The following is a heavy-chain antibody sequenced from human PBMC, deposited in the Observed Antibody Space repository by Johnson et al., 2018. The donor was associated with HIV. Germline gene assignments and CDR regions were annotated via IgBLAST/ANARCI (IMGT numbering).Heavy chain of an antibody. CDR2: ISYDGSNK. CDR1: GFTFSSYA. J-gene: IGHJ3*01. D-gene: IGHD6-19*01. Sequence: QVHLVESGGGVVQPGRSLRLSCAASGFTFSSYAMHWVRQAPGKGLEWVAVISYDGSNKYYADSVKGRFTISRDNSRNTLYLQMNSLRAEDTAVYYCAGWLAEAFDVWGQGTMVTVSS. CDR3: AGWLAEAFDV. V-gene: IGHV3-30-3*01.